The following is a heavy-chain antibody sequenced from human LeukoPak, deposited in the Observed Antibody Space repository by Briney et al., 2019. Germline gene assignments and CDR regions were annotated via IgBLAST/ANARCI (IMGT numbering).Heavy chain of an antibody. CDR3: ARDQMVRTRELDY. CDR2: IIPIFGTA. V-gene: IGHV1-69*05. D-gene: IGHD3-10*01. CDR1: GGTFSSYA. J-gene: IGHJ4*02. Sequence: ASVKVSCKASGGTFSSYAISWVRQAPGQGLEWMGRIIPIFGTANYAQKFQGRVTITTDESTSTAYMELSSLRSEGTAVYYCARDQMVRTRELDYWGQGTLVTVSS.